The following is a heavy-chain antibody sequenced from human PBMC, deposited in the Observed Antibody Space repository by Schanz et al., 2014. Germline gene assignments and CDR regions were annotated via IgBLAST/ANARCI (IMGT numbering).Heavy chain of an antibody. J-gene: IGHJ5*02. Sequence: EVQLLESGGGLVQPGGSLRLSCAASGFTFSSYAMSWVRQAPGKGLEWVSAISGSGGSTYYADSVKGRFTISSDSSKNTLYLQMSSLRADDTAVYYCAKAADWPVTRFDPWGQGTLXTVSS. V-gene: IGHV3-23*01. CDR3: AKAADWPVTRFDP. CDR2: ISGSGGST. CDR1: GFTFSSYA. D-gene: IGHD3-9*01.